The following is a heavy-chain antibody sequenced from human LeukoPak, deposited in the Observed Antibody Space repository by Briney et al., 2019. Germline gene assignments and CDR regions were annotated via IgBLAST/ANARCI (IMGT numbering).Heavy chain of an antibody. Sequence: GGSLRLSCAASGFTFSSYGMHWVRQAPGKGLEWVAVISYDGSNKYYADSVKGRFTIPRDNSKNTLYLQMNSLRAEDTAVYCCAKDLYNWNDFFDYWGQGTLVTVSS. D-gene: IGHD1-1*01. CDR2: ISYDGSNK. J-gene: IGHJ4*02. CDR3: AKDLYNWNDFFDY. V-gene: IGHV3-30*18. CDR1: GFTFSSYG.